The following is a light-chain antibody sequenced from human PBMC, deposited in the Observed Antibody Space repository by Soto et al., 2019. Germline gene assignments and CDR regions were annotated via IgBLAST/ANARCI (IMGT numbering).Light chain of an antibody. J-gene: IGLJ1*01. CDR1: SSDFGGYNS. Sequence: QSALTQPASVSGSPGQSITISCTGTSSDFGGYNSVSWYQQHPGKAPKVMIYDVSNRPSGVSNRFSGSKSGNTASLTISGLQAEDEADYYCSSYTINGNYVFGPATKFTVL. CDR2: DVS. CDR3: SSYTINGNYV. V-gene: IGLV2-14*01.